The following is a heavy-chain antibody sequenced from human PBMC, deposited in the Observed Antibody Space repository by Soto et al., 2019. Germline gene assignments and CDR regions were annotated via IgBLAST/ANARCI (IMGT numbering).Heavy chain of an antibody. V-gene: IGHV3-23*01. CDR2: ISGSGDNK. CDR1: VGGVCSYG. J-gene: IGHJ4*02. Sequence: GSVRISGARPVGGVCSYGMTWVPPPPETGLQWVSGISGSGDNKYYADSVKGRFTLSRDNSNNTLFLQMGSLRAEDTAVYYCAKAPDYDFWSGRPPTFDYWGQGALVTVSS. CDR3: AKAPDYDFWSGRPPTFDY. D-gene: IGHD3-3*01.